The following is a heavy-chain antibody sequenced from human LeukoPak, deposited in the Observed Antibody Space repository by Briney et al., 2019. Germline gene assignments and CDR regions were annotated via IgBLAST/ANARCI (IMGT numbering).Heavy chain of an antibody. CDR2: IYSGGST. Sequence: GQSLRLSCAASAFTVSSNHMSWDRHAPGKGLEWVSVIYSGGSTDYADSVKGRFTISRDNYKNTLYLQMNSLRAEDTAVYHCARGAAGYNWGQGTLVGVSS. V-gene: IGHV3-53*01. CDR3: ARGAAGYN. D-gene: IGHD1-1*01. CDR1: AFTVSSNH. J-gene: IGHJ4*02.